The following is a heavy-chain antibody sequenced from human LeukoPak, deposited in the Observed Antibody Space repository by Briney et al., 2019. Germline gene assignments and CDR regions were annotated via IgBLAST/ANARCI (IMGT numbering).Heavy chain of an antibody. CDR3: ARTFVSGDGYKVGYFDY. Sequence: GGSLRLSCAASGLTFSNSYMSWVRQAPGKGLEWVSLIYPSGNIYYADSVKGRFTISRDNSKNTLFLQMNSVRAEDKAIYYCARTFVSGDGYKVGYFDYWGQGTLVTVSS. V-gene: IGHV3-53*01. J-gene: IGHJ4*02. CDR2: IYPSGNI. D-gene: IGHD5-24*01. CDR1: GLTFSNSY.